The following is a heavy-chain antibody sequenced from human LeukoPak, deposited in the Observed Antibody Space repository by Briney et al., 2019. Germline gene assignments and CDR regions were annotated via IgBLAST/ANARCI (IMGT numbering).Heavy chain of an antibody. Sequence: SETLSLTCTVSGGSISSYYWSWIRQPPGKGLEWIGYIYYSGSTNYNPSLKSRVTISVDTSKNQFSLKLSSVTAADTAVYYCARIYGDSPAYYYYMDVWGKGTTVTISS. CDR1: GGSISSYY. D-gene: IGHD4-17*01. V-gene: IGHV4-59*01. CDR2: IYYSGST. J-gene: IGHJ6*03. CDR3: ARIYGDSPAYYYYMDV.